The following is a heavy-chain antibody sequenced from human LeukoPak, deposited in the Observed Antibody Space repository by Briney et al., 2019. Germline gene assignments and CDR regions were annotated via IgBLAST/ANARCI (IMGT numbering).Heavy chain of an antibody. V-gene: IGHV3-33*01. D-gene: IGHD3-22*01. Sequence: GGSLRLSCEASGFTFITYGMHWVRQAPGKGLEWVAVIWYDGSNKYYGDSVKGRFTISRDNSKNTLYLQMNSLRAEDTAVYYCARGTIYYDSSGYTLRGWGQGTLVTVSS. CDR3: ARGTIYYDSSGYTLRG. J-gene: IGHJ4*02. CDR2: IWYDGSNK. CDR1: GFTFITYG.